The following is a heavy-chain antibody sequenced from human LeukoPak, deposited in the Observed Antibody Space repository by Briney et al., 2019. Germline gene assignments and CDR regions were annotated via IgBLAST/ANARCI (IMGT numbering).Heavy chain of an antibody. J-gene: IGHJ3*02. CDR1: RFIFSNFG. D-gene: IGHD3/OR15-3a*01. V-gene: IGHV3-30*02. Sequence: PGGSLRLSCAASRFIFSNFGMHWVRQAPDQGLEWVAFISNDGSDKKNADSVTGRFTIPRDNSKNTLYLQMNSLRAEDTAVYYCAKGTFDFWTGGAFDIWGQGTMVIVSS. CDR3: AKGTFDFWTGGAFDI. CDR2: ISNDGSDK.